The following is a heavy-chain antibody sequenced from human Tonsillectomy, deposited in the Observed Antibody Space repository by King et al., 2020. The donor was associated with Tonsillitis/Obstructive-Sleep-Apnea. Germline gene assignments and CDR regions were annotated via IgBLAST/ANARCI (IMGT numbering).Heavy chain of an antibody. CDR1: GYTFTGYY. V-gene: IGHV1-2*02. J-gene: IGHJ3*02. CDR2: INPNSGGT. Sequence: VQLVESGAEVKKPVASVKVSCKASGYTFTGYYMHWVRQAPGQGLEWRGWINPNSGGTKYAQKFQGRVTMTRDTSISTAYMDLSRLRSDDTAVYYCATWIDAFDIWGQGTMVTVSS. D-gene: IGHD1-1*01. CDR3: ATWIDAFDI.